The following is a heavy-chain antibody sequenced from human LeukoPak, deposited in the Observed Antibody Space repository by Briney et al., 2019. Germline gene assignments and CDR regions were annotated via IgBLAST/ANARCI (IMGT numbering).Heavy chain of an antibody. J-gene: IGHJ5*02. D-gene: IGHD2-2*01. Sequence: GASVKVSCKASGYTFTGYYMHWVRQAPGQGLEWMGWINPNSGGTNYAQKFQGRVTMTRDTSISTAYMELSRLRSDDTAVYYCARDVDIVVVPALPRLDPWGQGTLVTVSS. V-gene: IGHV1-2*02. CDR2: INPNSGGT. CDR1: GYTFTGYY. CDR3: ARDVDIVVVPALPRLDP.